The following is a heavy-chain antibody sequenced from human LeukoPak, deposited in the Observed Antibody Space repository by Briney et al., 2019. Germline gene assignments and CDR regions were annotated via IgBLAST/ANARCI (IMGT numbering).Heavy chain of an antibody. V-gene: IGHV5-51*01. Sequence: GESLKISCKASGYKFTNNWIAWVRQKPGKGLEWMGIIFPGDSDTRYSPSFQGQVTISVDKSISTAFLQWSSLKVSDTAIYYGPRHLGPDVRKGGFSFGGKGALIPVSS. D-gene: IGHD3-16*01. CDR1: GYKFTNNW. J-gene: IGHJ4*02. CDR3: PRHLGPDVRKGGFSF. CDR2: IFPGDSDT.